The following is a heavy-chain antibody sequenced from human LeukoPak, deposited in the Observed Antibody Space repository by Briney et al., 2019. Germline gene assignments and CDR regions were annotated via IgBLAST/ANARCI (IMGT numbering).Heavy chain of an antibody. CDR3: ARLPGGKGVPDY. V-gene: IGHV4-59*08. CDR2: IHYSGTT. J-gene: IGHJ4*02. CDR1: GDSINSYY. D-gene: IGHD4-23*01. Sequence: SETLSLTCTVSGDSINSYYWSWIRQPPGKGLEWIGYIHYSGTTTYNPSLWSRVTISVDRSKNQFSLKLTSVTAADTAVYYCARLPGGKGVPDYWGQGTLVTVSS.